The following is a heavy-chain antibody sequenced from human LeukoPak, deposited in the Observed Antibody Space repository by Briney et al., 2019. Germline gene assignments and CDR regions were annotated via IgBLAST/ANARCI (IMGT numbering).Heavy chain of an antibody. CDR1: GGSISSYY. CDR2: IYYSGST. V-gene: IGHV4-59*01. CDR3: ARDSAEIVGSLDY. J-gene: IGHJ4*02. D-gene: IGHD3-22*01. Sequence: SEPLSLTCTVSGGSISSYYWSWIRQPPGKGLEWIGYIYYSGSTNYNPSLKSRVTISVDTSKNQFSLKLSSVTAADTAVYYCARDSAEIVGSLDYWGQGTLVTVSS.